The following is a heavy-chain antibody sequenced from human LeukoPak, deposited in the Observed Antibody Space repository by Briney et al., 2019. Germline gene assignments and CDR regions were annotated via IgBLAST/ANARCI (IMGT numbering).Heavy chain of an antibody. J-gene: IGHJ4*02. CDR3: ARSYYYDSSGYYQSDY. CDR1: GGTFSSYA. D-gene: IGHD3-22*01. V-gene: IGHV1-69*13. CDR2: IIPIFGTA. Sequence: SVKVSCKASGGTFSSYAISWVRQAPGQGLEWMGGIIPIFGTANYAQEFQGRVTITADESTSTAYMELSSLRSEDTAVYYCARSYYYDSSGYYQSDYWGQGTLVTVSS.